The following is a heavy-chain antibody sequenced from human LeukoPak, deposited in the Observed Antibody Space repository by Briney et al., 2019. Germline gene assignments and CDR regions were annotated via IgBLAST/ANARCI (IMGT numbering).Heavy chain of an antibody. CDR2: IYSGGRT. D-gene: IGHD2-2*01. V-gene: IGHV3-66*01. J-gene: IGHJ4*02. CDR1: GFTVSSSY. CDR3: ARGYTYQMLDY. Sequence: GGSLRLSCAASGFTVSSSYMSWVRQAPGKGLESVSLIYSGGRTYYADPVRGRFTISRDNSKNTLHLQMDSVRVEDTGLYYCARGYTYQMLDYWGQGTLVTVST.